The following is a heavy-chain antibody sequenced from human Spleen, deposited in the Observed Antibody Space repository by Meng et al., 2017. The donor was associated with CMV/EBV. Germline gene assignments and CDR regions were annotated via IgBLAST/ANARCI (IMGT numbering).Heavy chain of an antibody. CDR2: ISGSGGST. D-gene: IGHD3/OR15-3a*01. CDR1: GFTFSSYW. Sequence: GESLKISCAASGFTFSSYWMHWVRQAPGKGLEWVSAISGSGGSTYYADSVKGRFTISRDNSKNTLYLQMNSLRAEDTAVYSCAKDLFVGTGWGYYYAMDVWGQGTTVTVSS. V-gene: IGHV3-23*01. J-gene: IGHJ6*02. CDR3: AKDLFVGTGWGYYYAMDV.